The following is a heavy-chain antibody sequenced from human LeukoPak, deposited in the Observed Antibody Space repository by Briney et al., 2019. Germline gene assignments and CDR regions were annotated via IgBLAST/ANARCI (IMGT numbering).Heavy chain of an antibody. Sequence: GGSLRLSCAASGFTVSSNYMSWVRQAPGKGLEWVSYISSSGSTIYYADSVKGRFTISRDNAKNSLYLQMNSLRAEDTAVYYCAKGGEGSSWYGFDYWGQGTLVTVSS. CDR3: AKGGEGSSWYGFDY. D-gene: IGHD6-13*01. J-gene: IGHJ4*02. CDR1: GFTVSSNY. CDR2: ISSSGSTI. V-gene: IGHV3-11*01.